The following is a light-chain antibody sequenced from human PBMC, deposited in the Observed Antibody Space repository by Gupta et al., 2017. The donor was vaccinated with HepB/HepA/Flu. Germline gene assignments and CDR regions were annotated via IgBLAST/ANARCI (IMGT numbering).Light chain of an antibody. Sequence: SSELTQDTAVSVALGQTVRITCQGDSLRSYYASWYQQKPGQAPVLVIYGKNNRPSGIPDRFSGSSSGKTASLTITGAQAEDEADYYCNSRDSSGNLWVFGGGTKLTVL. V-gene: IGLV3-19*01. J-gene: IGLJ3*02. CDR1: SLRSYY. CDR3: NSRDSSGNLWV. CDR2: GKN.